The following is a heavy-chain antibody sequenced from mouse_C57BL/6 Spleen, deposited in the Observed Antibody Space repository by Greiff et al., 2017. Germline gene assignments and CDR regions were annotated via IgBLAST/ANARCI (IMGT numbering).Heavy chain of an antibody. CDR3: ARDYGLSGAMDY. CDR2: IHPNSGST. V-gene: IGHV1-64*01. CDR1: GYTFTSYW. D-gene: IGHD2-4*01. Sequence: QVQLQQPGAELVKPGASVKLSCKASGYTFTSYWMRWVKQRPGQGLEWIGMIHPNSGSTNYNEKFKSKATLTVDKSSSTAYMQLSSLTSEDSAVYYCARDYGLSGAMDYWGQGTSVTVSS. J-gene: IGHJ4*01.